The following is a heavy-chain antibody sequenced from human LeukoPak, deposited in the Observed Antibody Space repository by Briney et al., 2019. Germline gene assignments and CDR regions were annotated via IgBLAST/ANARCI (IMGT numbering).Heavy chain of an antibody. V-gene: IGHV4-34*01. CDR1: GGSFSGYY. D-gene: IGHD6-13*01. Sequence: PSETLSLTCAVYGGSFSGYYWSWIRQPPGKGLEWIGEINHSGSTNYNPSLKSRVTISVDTSKSQFSLKLSSVTAADTAVYYCARGSHSSPNYYYYYMDVWGKGTTVTVSS. J-gene: IGHJ6*03. CDR3: ARGSHSSPNYYYYYMDV. CDR2: INHSGST.